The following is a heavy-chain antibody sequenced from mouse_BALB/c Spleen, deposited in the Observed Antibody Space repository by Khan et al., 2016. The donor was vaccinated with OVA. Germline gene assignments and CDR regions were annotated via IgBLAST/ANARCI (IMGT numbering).Heavy chain of an antibody. Sequence: EVQVVESGGDLVKPGGSLKLSCAASGFTFSTYDMSWVRQTPDKRLEWVATVSTGGSYTYYPDSVKGRFTISRDNAKNTLYLQMSGLKSEDTAMFYCTRLAYYYDSEGFAYWGQGTLVTVSA. D-gene: IGHD1-1*01. CDR3: TRLAYYYDSEGFAY. CDR1: GFTFSTYD. CDR2: VSTGGSYT. J-gene: IGHJ3*01. V-gene: IGHV5-6*01.